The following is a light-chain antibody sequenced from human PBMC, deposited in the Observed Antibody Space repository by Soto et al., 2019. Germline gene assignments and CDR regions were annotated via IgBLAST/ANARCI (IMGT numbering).Light chain of an antibody. J-gene: IGKJ2*01. Sequence: EIMLTQSPGTLSLSPGERATLSCRASQSVGSSYLAWYQQKPGQAPRLLIYGASTRATGIPDRFSGSGSGTDFTLTISRLEPEDFAVYYCQQYDSSPQAFGQGTKLEIK. CDR2: GAS. CDR1: QSVGSSY. V-gene: IGKV3-20*01. CDR3: QQYDSSPQA.